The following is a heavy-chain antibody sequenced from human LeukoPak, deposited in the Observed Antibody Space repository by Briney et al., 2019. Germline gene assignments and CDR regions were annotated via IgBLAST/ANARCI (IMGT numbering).Heavy chain of an antibody. J-gene: IGHJ4*02. CDR1: GGSISSGGYY. V-gene: IGHV4-31*03. Sequence: SQTLSLTCTVSGGSISSGGYYWSWIRQHPGKGLEWIGYIYYSGSTCYNPSLKSRVTISVDTSKNQFTLKLSSVTAADTAVYYCARGTGSSSWEFDYWGQGTLVTVSS. D-gene: IGHD6-13*01. CDR2: IYYSGST. CDR3: ARGTGSSSWEFDY.